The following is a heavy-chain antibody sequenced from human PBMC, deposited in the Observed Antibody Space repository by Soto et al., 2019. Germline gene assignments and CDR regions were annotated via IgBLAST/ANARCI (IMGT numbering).Heavy chain of an antibody. J-gene: IGHJ5*02. CDR2: IFTRDSET. CDR1: GYLFNNHW. V-gene: IGHV5-51*01. CDR3: ARGYFDSGHGYDL. Sequence: EQLEQSGAEVKKPGESLKISCKGPGYLFNNHWIGWVRQTPGKGLEWMGLIFTRDSETKTSPSFQGHVSFSVDNSINTVYLQWTSLKTTDTGIYFCARGYFDSGHGYDLWGQGTLVTVSS. D-gene: IGHD3-10*01.